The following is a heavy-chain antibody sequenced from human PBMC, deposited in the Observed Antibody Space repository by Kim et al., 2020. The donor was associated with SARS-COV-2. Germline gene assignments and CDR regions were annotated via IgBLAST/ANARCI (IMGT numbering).Heavy chain of an antibody. CDR3: ARDGPHYVLDY. CDR1: GFTFSSYA. J-gene: IGHJ4*02. V-gene: IGHV3-30*04. D-gene: IGHD3-16*01. Sequence: GGSLRLSCAASGFTFSSYAMHWVRQAPGKGLEWVAVISYDGSNKYYADSVKGRFTISRDNSKNTLYLQMNSLRAEDTAVYYCARDGPHYVLDYWGQGTLVTVSS. CDR2: ISYDGSNK.